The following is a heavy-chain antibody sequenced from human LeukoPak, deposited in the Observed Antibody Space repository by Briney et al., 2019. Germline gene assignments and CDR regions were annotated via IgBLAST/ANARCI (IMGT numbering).Heavy chain of an antibody. CDR3: ARFAVAGSRPFDY. J-gene: IGHJ4*02. CDR2: INHSGST. D-gene: IGHD6-19*01. Sequence: SETLSLTCAVYGGSFSGYYWSWIRQPPGKGLEWIGEINHSGSTNYNPSLKSRVTISVDTSKNQFSLKLSSVTAADTAVYYCARFAVAGSRPFDYWGQGTLVTVSS. CDR1: GGSFSGYY. V-gene: IGHV4-34*01.